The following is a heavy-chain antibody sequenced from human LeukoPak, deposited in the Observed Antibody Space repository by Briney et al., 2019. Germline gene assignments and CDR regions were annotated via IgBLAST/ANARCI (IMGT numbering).Heavy chain of an antibody. CDR3: ARSSGSYFLRDAFDI. Sequence: GESLKISCKTSGYIFTTYWIGWVRQMPGKGLEWMGIIYPGDSDTRYSPSFQGQVTISADTSISTAYLQWSSLKASDTAMYYCARSSGSYFLRDAFDIWGQGTMVTVSS. V-gene: IGHV5-51*01. CDR1: GYIFTTYW. CDR2: IYPGDSDT. J-gene: IGHJ3*02. D-gene: IGHD1-26*01.